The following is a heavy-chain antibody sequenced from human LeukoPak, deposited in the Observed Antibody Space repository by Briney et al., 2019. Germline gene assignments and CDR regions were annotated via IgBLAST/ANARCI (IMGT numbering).Heavy chain of an antibody. CDR1: GFTFSSYV. D-gene: IGHD1-1*01. Sequence: GGSLRLSCAASGFTFSSYVMSWVRQAPGKGLEWVSIISGSSGSTYYVDSVKGRFTMSRDNSKNTLYLQMSSLRAEDTAVYYCAKKSDGWNGYFDYWGQGTLVTVSS. CDR3: AKKSDGWNGYFDY. J-gene: IGHJ4*02. CDR2: ISGSSGST. V-gene: IGHV3-23*01.